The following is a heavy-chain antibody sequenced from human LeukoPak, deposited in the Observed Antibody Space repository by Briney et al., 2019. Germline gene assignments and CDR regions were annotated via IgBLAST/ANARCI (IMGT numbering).Heavy chain of an antibody. Sequence: SETLSLTCTVSGGSFSSGSYYWSWIRQPPGKGLEWIGYIYYSGSTNYNPSLKSRVTISVDTSKNQFSLKLSSVTAADTAVYYCARGGGYYDFWSGYPQPYYFDYWGQGTLVTVSS. CDR2: IYYSGST. CDR3: ARGGGYYDFWSGYPQPYYFDY. CDR1: GGSFSSGSYY. D-gene: IGHD3-3*01. J-gene: IGHJ4*02. V-gene: IGHV4-61*01.